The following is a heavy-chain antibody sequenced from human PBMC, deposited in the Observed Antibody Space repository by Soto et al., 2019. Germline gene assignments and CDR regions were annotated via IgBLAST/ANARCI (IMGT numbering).Heavy chain of an antibody. V-gene: IGHV3-74*01. Sequence: EVQLVESGGGLVQPGGSLRLSCAGSGFTFSNYWMHWVRQAPGKGLEWVSRIDHDGPTDYADSVRGRFTSSRDNAENTLYLQMNSLRPDDTAVYYCVRDSHGDYWGQGTLVTVSS. CDR2: IDHDGPT. J-gene: IGHJ4*02. CDR3: VRDSHGDY. CDR1: GFTFSNYW.